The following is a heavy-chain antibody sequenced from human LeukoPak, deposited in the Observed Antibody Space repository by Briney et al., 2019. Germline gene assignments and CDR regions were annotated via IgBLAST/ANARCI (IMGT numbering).Heavy chain of an antibody. J-gene: IGHJ4*02. CDR2: IIPIFGTA. D-gene: IGHD3-10*01. CDR1: GGTFSSYA. V-gene: IGHV1-69*13. CDR3: ARDSPASGSTLLDY. Sequence: ASVKVSCKASGGTFSSYAISWVRQAPGQGLEWMGGIIPIFGTANYAQKFQGRVTITADESTSIAYMELSSLRSEDTAVYYCARDSPASGSTLLDYWGQGTLVTVSS.